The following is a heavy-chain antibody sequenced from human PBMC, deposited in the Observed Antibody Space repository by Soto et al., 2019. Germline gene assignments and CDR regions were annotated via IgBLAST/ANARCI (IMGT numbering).Heavy chain of an antibody. Sequence: SETLSLTCTVSGGSISSGGYYWSWIRQHPGKGLEWIGFIYYSGSTYYNPSLKSRVTISVDTSKNQFSLKLSSVTAADTAVYYCARVRAYSSSSPNWFDPWGQGTLVTVSS. D-gene: IGHD6-6*01. J-gene: IGHJ5*02. V-gene: IGHV4-31*03. CDR1: GGSISSGGYY. CDR2: IYYSGST. CDR3: ARVRAYSSSSPNWFDP.